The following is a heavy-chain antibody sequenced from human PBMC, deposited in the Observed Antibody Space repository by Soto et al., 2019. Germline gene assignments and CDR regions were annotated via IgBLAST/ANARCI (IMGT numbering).Heavy chain of an antibody. V-gene: IGHV4-34*01. CDR3: ARDRGEEGYYDILTDYISLNYYYYYYMDV. CDR1: GGSFSGYY. CDR2: INHSGST. J-gene: IGHJ6*03. Sequence: SETLSLTCAVYGGSFSGYYWSWIRQPPGKGLEWIGEINHSGSTNYNPSLKSRVTISVDTSKNQFSLKLSSVTAADTAVYYCARDRGEEGYYDILTDYISLNYYYYYYMDVWGKGTTVTVSS. D-gene: IGHD3-9*01.